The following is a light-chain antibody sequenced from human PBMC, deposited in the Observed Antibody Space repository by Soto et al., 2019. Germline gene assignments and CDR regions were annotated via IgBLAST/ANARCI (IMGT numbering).Light chain of an antibody. Sequence: EIVLTQSPGTLSLPPGERATLSCRASQSLTGGYLAWFQQKPGQTPRLLIYSASNRATGTPDRFSGSGSGTDFTLTISRLEPEDFVVYYCQQNGSLPITFGQGTRLEIK. J-gene: IGKJ5*01. CDR1: QSLTGGY. V-gene: IGKV3-20*01. CDR2: SAS. CDR3: QQNGSLPIT.